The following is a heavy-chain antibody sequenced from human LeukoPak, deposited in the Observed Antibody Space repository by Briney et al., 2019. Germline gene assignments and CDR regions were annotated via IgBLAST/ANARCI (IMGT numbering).Heavy chain of an antibody. J-gene: IGHJ3*02. V-gene: IGHV1-2*02. CDR1: GYTFTGYY. CDR3: AKDRDFWSGNDDAFDI. D-gene: IGHD3-3*01. CDR2: IDPNSGGT. Sequence: GASVMVSCKASGYTFTGYYMHWVRQAPGQGLEWMGWIDPNSGGTNYAQKFQGRVTMTRDTSISTAYMELSRLRSDDTAVYYCAKDRDFWSGNDDAFDIWGQGTMVTVSS.